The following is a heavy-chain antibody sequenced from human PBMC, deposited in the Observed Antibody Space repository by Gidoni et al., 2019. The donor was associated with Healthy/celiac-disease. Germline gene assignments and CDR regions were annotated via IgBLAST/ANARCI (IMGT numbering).Heavy chain of an antibody. CDR3: ARESIAVAGVFDY. Sequence: QVQLQQWGAGLLKPSETLSLTCAVYGGSFSGYYWSWIRQPPGKGLEWIGEINHSGSTNYNPSLKSRVTISVDTSKNQFSLKLSSVTAADTAVYYCARESIAVAGVFDYWGQGTLVTVSS. CDR1: GGSFSGYY. D-gene: IGHD6-19*01. CDR2: INHSGST. J-gene: IGHJ4*02. V-gene: IGHV4-34*01.